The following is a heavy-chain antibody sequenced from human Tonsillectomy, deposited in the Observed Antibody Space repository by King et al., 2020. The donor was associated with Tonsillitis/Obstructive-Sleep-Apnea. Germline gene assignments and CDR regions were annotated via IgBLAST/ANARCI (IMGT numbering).Heavy chain of an antibody. V-gene: IGHV5-51*01. CDR3: ARPRITGPTSHAI. CDR1: GYSFSNYW. Sequence: VQLVESGAEVKKPGESLKISCTGSGYSFSNYWIGWVRQMPGKGLEWMGIIYPGDSDTRYSPSFQGQVTISADRSISTTYLQWNSLRASDTAMYFCARPRITGPTSHAIWGQGTLVTVSS. D-gene: IGHD1-20*01. J-gene: IGHJ4*02. CDR2: IYPGDSDT.